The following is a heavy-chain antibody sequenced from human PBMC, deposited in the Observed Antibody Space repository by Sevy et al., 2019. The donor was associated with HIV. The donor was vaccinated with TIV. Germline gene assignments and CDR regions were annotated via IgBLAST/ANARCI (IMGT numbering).Heavy chain of an antibody. V-gene: IGHV3-33*01. CDR3: ARDPRMYGDYLLAYFDY. CDR1: GFTPSTYG. Sequence: VGSLRLSCAASGFTPSTYGMHWVRQAPGKGLEWVAVIGYDGSNKYYAYSVKGRFTISRDNSKNTLFLQMDSLRAEDTAVYYCARDPRMYGDYLLAYFDYWGQGTLVTVSS. D-gene: IGHD2-8*01. CDR2: IGYDGSNK. J-gene: IGHJ4*02.